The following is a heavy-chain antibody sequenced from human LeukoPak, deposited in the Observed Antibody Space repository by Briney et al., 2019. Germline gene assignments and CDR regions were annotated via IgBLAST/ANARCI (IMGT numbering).Heavy chain of an antibody. J-gene: IGHJ2*01. Sequence: GGTLRLSCAASGFTFSSHGMSWVRQAPGKGLEWVSTISGSGDNTYYADSVKGRFTISRDNSKNTLYLQMNSLRAEDTAVYYCAKEHGEFDLWGRGTLVTVSS. CDR1: GFTFSSHG. D-gene: IGHD7-27*01. CDR2: ISGSGDNT. CDR3: AKEHGEFDL. V-gene: IGHV3-23*01.